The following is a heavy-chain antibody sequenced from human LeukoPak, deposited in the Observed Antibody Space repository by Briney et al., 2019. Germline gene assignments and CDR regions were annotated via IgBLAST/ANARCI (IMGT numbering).Heavy chain of an antibody. CDR1: GYTFTSYD. J-gene: IGHJ4*02. V-gene: IGHV1-8*01. CDR3: ARAKSGYDSWYFDY. CDR2: MNPNSGNT. D-gene: IGHD5-12*01. Sequence: GASVKVSCKASGYTFTSYDINWVRQATGQGLEWMGWMNPNSGNTGYAQKFQGRVTMTRNTSISTAYMELSSLRSEDTAVYYCARAKSGYDSWYFDYWGQGTLVTVSS.